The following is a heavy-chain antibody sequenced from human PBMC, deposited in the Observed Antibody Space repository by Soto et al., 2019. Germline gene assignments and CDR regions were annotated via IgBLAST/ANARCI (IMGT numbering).Heavy chain of an antibody. V-gene: IGHV3-15*07. CDR2: IKNKIDGWTT. J-gene: IGHJ4*02. CDR1: GFTFSNVW. CDR3: ATNKGVPDPHSGRRYSVGFES. D-gene: IGHD6-13*01. Sequence: GGSLRLSCAASGFTFSNVWMNWVRQAPGKGLELVGRIKNKIDGWTTDYAAPVKGRFTISRDDSKNTVYLQMDSLKTEDTAVYCCATNKGVPDPHSGRRYSVGFESWGQGTQVTVSS.